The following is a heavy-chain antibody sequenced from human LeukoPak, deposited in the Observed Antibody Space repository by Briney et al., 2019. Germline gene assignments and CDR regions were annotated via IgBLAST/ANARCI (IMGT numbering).Heavy chain of an antibody. J-gene: IGHJ4*02. V-gene: IGHV3-53*01. D-gene: IGHD2-15*01. CDR3: ARRGGGGRSFDY. CDR2: IYGGGST. Sequence: PGGSLRLSCAASGFTVSSSYMSWVRQAPGKGLEWVSLIYGGGSTYYADSVKGRFTISRDNSKNTLYLQVNSLRAEDTAVYYCARRGGGGRSFDYWGQGTLVTVSS. CDR1: GFTVSSSY.